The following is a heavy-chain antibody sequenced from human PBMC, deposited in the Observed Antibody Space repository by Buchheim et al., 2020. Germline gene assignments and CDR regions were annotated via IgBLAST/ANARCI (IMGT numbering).Heavy chain of an antibody. V-gene: IGHV3-7*01. CDR3: AKEVVWNGKSYFDY. D-gene: IGHD2-8*02. J-gene: IGHJ4*02. CDR1: GFTFSSNW. CDR2: IKEVGGEI. Sequence: EVQLVESGGDLVQPGGSLKLSCAASGFTFSSNWMSWVLQAPGKGLEGVANIKEVGGEINYLAPVKGRFTISSDNPKNSLFLQMNSLRAEDTAVYYCAKEVVWNGKSYFDYWGQGAL.